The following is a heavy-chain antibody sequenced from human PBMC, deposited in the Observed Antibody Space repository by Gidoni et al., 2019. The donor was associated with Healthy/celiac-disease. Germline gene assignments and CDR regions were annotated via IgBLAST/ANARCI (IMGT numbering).Heavy chain of an antibody. V-gene: IGHV3-9*01. CDR3: AKDGGGWPSLIDY. D-gene: IGHD3-16*01. Sequence: EVQLVESGGGLVQPVRSLRLSCAASGFTFDDYAMHWVRQAPGKGLEWVSGISWNSGSIGYADSVKGRFTISRDNAKNSLYLQMNSLRAEDTALYYCAKDGGGWPSLIDYWGQGTLVTVSS. J-gene: IGHJ4*02. CDR1: GFTFDDYA. CDR2: ISWNSGSI.